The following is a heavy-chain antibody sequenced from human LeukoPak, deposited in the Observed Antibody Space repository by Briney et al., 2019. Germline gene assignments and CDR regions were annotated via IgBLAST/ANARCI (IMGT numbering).Heavy chain of an antibody. J-gene: IGHJ4*02. CDR2: ISSSGSTI. CDR1: GFTFSSYW. V-gene: IGHV3-48*04. Sequence: PVGSLRLSCAASGFTFSSYWMNRVRQAPGKGLEWVSYISSSGSTIYYADSVKGRFTISRDNAKNSLYLQMNSLRAEDTAVYYCARDQGATYYYGSGSPTPLDYWGQGTLVTVSS. CDR3: ARDQGATYYYGSGSPTPLDY. D-gene: IGHD3-10*01.